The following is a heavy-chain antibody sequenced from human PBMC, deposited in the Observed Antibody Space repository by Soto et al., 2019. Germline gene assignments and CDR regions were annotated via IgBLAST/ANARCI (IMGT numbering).Heavy chain of an antibody. D-gene: IGHD3-10*01. J-gene: IGHJ4*02. CDR2: INPNSGGT. CDR3: ARDHYYGSGSYSPFDY. V-gene: IGHV1-2*04. CDR1: GYTFTGYY. Sequence: QVQLVQSGAEVKKPGASVKVSCKASGYTFTGYYMHWVRQAPGQGLEWMGWINPNSGGTNYAQKFQGWVTMTRDTSISTAYMELSRLRSDDTAVYYCARDHYYGSGSYSPFDYLGQGTLVTVSS.